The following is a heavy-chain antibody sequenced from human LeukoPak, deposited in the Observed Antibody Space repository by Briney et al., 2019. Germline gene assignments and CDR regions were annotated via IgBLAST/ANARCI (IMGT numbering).Heavy chain of an antibody. CDR3: ARSRLWFGESGKGYYFDY. Sequence: SETLSLTCTVSGGSISSYYWSWIRQPPGKGLEWIGYIYYSGSTNYNPSLKSRVTISVDTSKNQFSLKLSSVTAADTAVYYCARSRLWFGESGKGYYFDYWGQGTLVTASS. V-gene: IGHV4-59*01. CDR2: IYYSGST. J-gene: IGHJ4*02. CDR1: GGSISSYY. D-gene: IGHD3-10*01.